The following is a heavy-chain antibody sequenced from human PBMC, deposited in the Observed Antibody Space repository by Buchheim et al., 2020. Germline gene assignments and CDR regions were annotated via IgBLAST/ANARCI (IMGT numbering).Heavy chain of an antibody. CDR3: ASDPIAAAGTRDY. D-gene: IGHD6-13*01. V-gene: IGHV4-39*01. CDR2: IYYSGST. J-gene: IGHJ4*02. Sequence: QLQLQESGPGLVKPSETLSLTCTVSGGSISSSSYYWGWIRQPPGKGLEWIGSIYYSGSTYYNPSLKSRVSISVDTSKNQFSLKLSSVTAADTAVYYCASDPIAAAGTRDYWGQGTL. CDR1: GGSISSSSYY.